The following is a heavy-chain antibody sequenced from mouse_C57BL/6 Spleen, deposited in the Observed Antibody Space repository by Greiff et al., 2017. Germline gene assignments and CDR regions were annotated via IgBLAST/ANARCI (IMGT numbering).Heavy chain of an antibody. V-gene: IGHV1-54*01. CDR3: ARPGYYYGSSSYAMDY. Sequence: VQLQQSGAELVRPGTSVKVSCKASGYAFTNYLIEWVKQRPGQGLEWIGVINPGSGGTNYNEQFKGKATLTADKSSSTAYMQLSSLTSEDSAVYFCARPGYYYGSSSYAMDYWGQGTSVTVSS. CDR2: INPGSGGT. CDR1: GYAFTNYL. D-gene: IGHD1-1*01. J-gene: IGHJ4*01.